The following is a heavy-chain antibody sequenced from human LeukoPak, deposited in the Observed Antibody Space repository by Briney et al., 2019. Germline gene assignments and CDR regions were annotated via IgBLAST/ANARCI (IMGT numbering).Heavy chain of an antibody. CDR1: GGSLSSSSYF. D-gene: IGHD3-3*01. CDR2: IYYSGST. V-gene: IGHV4-39*01. Sequence: PSETLSLTCTVSGGSLSSSSYFWGWIRQPPGKGLEWIGSIYYSGSTYYNPSLKSRVTISVDTSKNQFSLKLSFATAADTAVYYCARLPYDFWSGFPHYFDYGGQGTLVTVSS. J-gene: IGHJ4*02. CDR3: ARLPYDFWSGFPHYFDY.